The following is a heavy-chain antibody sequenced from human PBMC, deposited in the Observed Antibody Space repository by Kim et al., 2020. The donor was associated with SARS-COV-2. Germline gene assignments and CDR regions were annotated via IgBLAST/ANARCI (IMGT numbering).Heavy chain of an antibody. D-gene: IGHD2-8*02. CDR3: ASSQWSMIDV. CDR2: IDPSDSYT. CDR1: GYSFTSYW. J-gene: IGHJ6*02. V-gene: IGHV5-10-1*01. Sequence: GESLKISCKGSGYSFTSYWISWVRQMPGKGLEWMGRIDPSDSYTNYRPSFQGHVTISADKSISTAYLQWSSLKASDTAMYYCASSQWSMIDVWGQGTTVTVSS.